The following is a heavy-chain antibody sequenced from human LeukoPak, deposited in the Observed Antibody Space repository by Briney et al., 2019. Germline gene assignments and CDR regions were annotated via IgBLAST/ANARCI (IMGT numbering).Heavy chain of an antibody. CDR1: GYSFTNYW. D-gene: IGHD4-17*01. J-gene: IGHJ4*02. CDR3: ARSYDYGDYRCYFDY. Sequence: GESLKISCKGSGYSFTNYWIGWVRQMSGKGLEWMGIIYPGDSDTGYSPSFQGQVTISADKSISTAYLQWSSLKASDTAMYYCARSYDYGDYRCYFDYWGQGTLVTVSS. V-gene: IGHV5-51*01. CDR2: IYPGDSDT.